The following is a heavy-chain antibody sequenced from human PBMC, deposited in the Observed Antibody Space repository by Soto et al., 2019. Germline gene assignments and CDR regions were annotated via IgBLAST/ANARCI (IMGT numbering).Heavy chain of an antibody. D-gene: IGHD6-19*01. CDR2: IYPGDSDT. CDR1: GYSFTSYW. V-gene: IGHV5-51*01. J-gene: IGHJ4*02. Sequence: PGESLKISCKGSGYSFTSYWIGWVRQMPGKGLEWMGIIYPGDSDTRYSPSFQGQVTISADKSISTAYLQWSSLKASDTAMYYCARLGGSSGWYPAFFDYWGQGSLVTVSS. CDR3: ARLGGSSGWYPAFFDY.